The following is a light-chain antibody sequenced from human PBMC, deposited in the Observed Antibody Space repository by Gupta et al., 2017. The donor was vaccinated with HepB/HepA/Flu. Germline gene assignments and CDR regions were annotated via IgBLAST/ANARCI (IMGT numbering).Light chain of an antibody. Sequence: QSFLTQPPSASGTPGQRVTISCSGDNSNVGSNTVDWYQQLPGTAPKLVIYSNNRRASGVPDRGSGSKSGTSVSLAISGLQSEDEADYYCAAWDDSLNGYVFGSGTKVTVL. J-gene: IGLJ1*01. CDR1: NSNVGSNT. V-gene: IGLV1-44*01. CDR2: SNN. CDR3: AAWDDSLNGYV.